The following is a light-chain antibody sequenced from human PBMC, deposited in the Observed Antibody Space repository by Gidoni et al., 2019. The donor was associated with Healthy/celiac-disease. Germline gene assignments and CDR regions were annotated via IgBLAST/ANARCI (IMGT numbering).Light chain of an antibody. V-gene: IGKV3-11*01. J-gene: IGKJ2*02. Sequence: EIVLTQSPATLSLSPGERATLSCRASQSVSSYLAWYQQQPGQAPRLLIYDASNRATGIPARFSGSGSGTDFTLTISSLEPEDFAVYYCQQRSGTFXXXTKLEIK. CDR2: DAS. CDR1: QSVSSY. CDR3: QQRSGT.